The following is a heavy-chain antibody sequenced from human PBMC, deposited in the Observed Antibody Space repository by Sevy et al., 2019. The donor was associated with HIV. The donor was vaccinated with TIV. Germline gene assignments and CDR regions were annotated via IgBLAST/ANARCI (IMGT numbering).Heavy chain of an antibody. D-gene: IGHD3-16*01. CDR1: GFNISPYA. Sequence: GGSLRLSCSASGFNISPYALHWVRQTPGKGLQWLAVISKDGTKKDYEDFVKGRFSLSRDNSKNTLYLQMINLRPEDTAVSYCAKEGYYYDSHSADCFDPWGQGTLVTVSS. CDR3: AKEGYYYDSHSADCFDP. CDR2: ISKDGTKK. V-gene: IGHV3-30*04. J-gene: IGHJ5*02.